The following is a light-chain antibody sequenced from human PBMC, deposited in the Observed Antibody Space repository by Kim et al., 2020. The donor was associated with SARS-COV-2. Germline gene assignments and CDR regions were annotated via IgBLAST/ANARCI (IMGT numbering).Light chain of an antibody. Sequence: ATINCKSSQSILYRSTNKNYLAWYQQKPGQPPKLLVYWASTRESGVPDRFSGSGSGTDFTLTISSLQAEDVAVYYCQQYYRTPPTFGGGTKVDIK. CDR2: WAS. CDR3: QQYYRTPPT. CDR1: QSILYRSTNKNY. V-gene: IGKV4-1*01. J-gene: IGKJ4*01.